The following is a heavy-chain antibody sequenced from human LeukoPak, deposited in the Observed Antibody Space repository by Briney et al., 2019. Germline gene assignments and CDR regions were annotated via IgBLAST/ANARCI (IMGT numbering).Heavy chain of an antibody. V-gene: IGHV3-30*18. D-gene: IGHD3-10*01. CDR2: ISYDGSNK. J-gene: IGHJ6*03. CDR3: AKDLNVLLWFGGDYMDV. Sequence: GGSLRLSCAASGFTFSSYGMHWVRQAPGKGLEWVAVISYDGSNKYYADSVKGRFTISRDNSKNTLYLQMNSLRAEDTAVYYCAKDLNVLLWFGGDYMDVWGKGTTVTISS. CDR1: GFTFSSYG.